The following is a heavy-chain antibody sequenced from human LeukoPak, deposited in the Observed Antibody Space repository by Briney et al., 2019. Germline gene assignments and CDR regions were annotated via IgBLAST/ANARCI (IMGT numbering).Heavy chain of an antibody. CDR3: ARSDIVVVPAAMGGFDY. J-gene: IGHJ4*02. Sequence: SETLSLTCTVSGGSISSSSYYWGWIRQPPGRGLEWIGSIYYSGSTYYNPSLKSRVTISVGTSKNQFSLKLSSATAADTAVYYCARSDIVVVPAAMGGFDYWGRGTLVTVSS. V-gene: IGHV4-39*07. CDR1: GGSISSSSYY. D-gene: IGHD2-2*01. CDR2: IYYSGST.